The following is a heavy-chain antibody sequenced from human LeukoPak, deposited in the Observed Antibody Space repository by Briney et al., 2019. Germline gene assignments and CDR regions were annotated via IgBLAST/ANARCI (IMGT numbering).Heavy chain of an antibody. D-gene: IGHD5-18*01. V-gene: IGHV3-30*02. J-gene: IGHJ3*02. CDR3: AKALSTAMADDAFDI. Sequence: GGSLRLSCAASGFTFSSYGMHWVRQAPGKGLEWVAFIRYDGSNKYYADSVKGRFTIPRDNSKNTLYLQMNSLRAEDTAVYYCAKALSTAMADDAFDIWGQGTMVTVSS. CDR1: GFTFSSYG. CDR2: IRYDGSNK.